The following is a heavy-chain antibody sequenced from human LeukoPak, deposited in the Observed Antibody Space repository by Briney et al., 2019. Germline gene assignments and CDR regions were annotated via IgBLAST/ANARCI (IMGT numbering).Heavy chain of an antibody. D-gene: IGHD5-24*01. CDR3: AKDKRLLQLGGSIPTDN. CDR1: GFTFSSYG. J-gene: IGHJ4*02. CDR2: ISYDGSNK. Sequence: GRSLRLSCAASGFTFSSYGIHWVRQAPGKGLEWVAVISYDGSNKYYADSVKGRFTISRDNSKNTLYLQMNSLRIEDTAVYYCAKDKRLLQLGGSIPTDNWGQGTLVTVSS. V-gene: IGHV3-30*18.